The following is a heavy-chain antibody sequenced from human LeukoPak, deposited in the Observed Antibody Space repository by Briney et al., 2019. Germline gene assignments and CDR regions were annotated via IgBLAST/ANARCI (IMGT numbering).Heavy chain of an antibody. CDR1: GFTFSSYG. Sequence: PGGSLRLSCAASGFTFSSYGMHWVRQAPGKGLEWVAVISYDGSNKYYADSVKGRFTISRDNSKNTLYLQMNSLRAEDTAVYYCAKDGVVTPFYYYYGMDVWGQGTTVTVSS. CDR3: AKDGVVTPFYYYYGMDV. CDR2: ISYDGSNK. J-gene: IGHJ6*02. V-gene: IGHV3-30*18. D-gene: IGHD2-21*02.